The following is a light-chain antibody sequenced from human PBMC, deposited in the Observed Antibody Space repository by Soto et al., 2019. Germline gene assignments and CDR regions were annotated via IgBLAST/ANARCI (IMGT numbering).Light chain of an antibody. V-gene: IGKV4-1*01. CDR3: QQYYITPRT. CDR1: QSVLDTPNTKNF. CDR2: WAS. Sequence: DIVMTQSPDSLAVSLGERATIKCRSSQSVLDTPNTKNFLAWYQQKAGQPPKLLIPWASTRESGVPDRFSGSVSGTAFTLTISSLQAEDVAVYYCQQYYITPRTFGQGTKLEI. J-gene: IGKJ2*01.